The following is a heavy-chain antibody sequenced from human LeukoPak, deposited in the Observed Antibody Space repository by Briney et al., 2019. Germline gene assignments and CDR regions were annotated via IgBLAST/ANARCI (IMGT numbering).Heavy chain of an antibody. V-gene: IGHV3-9*01. CDR3: ARVPGDTDFADY. CDR2: ITWNRNSI. Sequence: GRSLRLSCAASGFTFDDYAMHWVRQAPGKGLEWVSGITWNRNSIGYADSVKGRFTISRDNAKNSLYLQMDSLRVEDTAVYYCARVPGDTDFADYWGQGTLVTVSS. CDR1: GFTFDDYA. J-gene: IGHJ4*02. D-gene: IGHD3-3*01.